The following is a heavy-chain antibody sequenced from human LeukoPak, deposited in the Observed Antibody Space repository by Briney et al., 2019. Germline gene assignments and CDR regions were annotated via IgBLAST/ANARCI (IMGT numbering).Heavy chain of an antibody. D-gene: IGHD2-8*02. Sequence: PSETLSLTCTVSGGSISTYYWSWIRQPPGKGLEWTGYIYDSGSTNYNPSLKSRVTISVDTSKNQFSLKLSSVTAADTAVYYCAGHHPRNTVDFWGQGTLVTVSS. CDR1: GGSISTYY. V-gene: IGHV4-59*08. CDR2: IYDSGST. CDR3: AGHHPRNTVDF. J-gene: IGHJ4*02.